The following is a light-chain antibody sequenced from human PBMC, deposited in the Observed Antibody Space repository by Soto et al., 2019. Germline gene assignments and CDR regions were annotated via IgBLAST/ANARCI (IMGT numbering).Light chain of an antibody. CDR1: ISDVAGYNY. V-gene: IGLV2-11*01. CDR2: DVT. Sequence: QSALTQPRSVSGSPGQSVSISCTGTISDVAGYNYVSWYQHHPGKAPKLLISDVTKRPSWVPDRFSGSKSGYTASLTISELQAEDEADYYCSSYAGNNNLVFGGGTKVTVL. J-gene: IGLJ2*01. CDR3: SSYAGNNNLV.